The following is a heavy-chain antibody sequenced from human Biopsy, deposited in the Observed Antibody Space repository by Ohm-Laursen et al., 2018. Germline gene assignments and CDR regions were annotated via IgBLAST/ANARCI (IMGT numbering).Heavy chain of an antibody. D-gene: IGHD4-23*01. V-gene: IGHV3-11*01. CDR3: ARDTRWSPYHMDV. J-gene: IGHJ6*02. CDR1: GFTFQDHA. CDR2: ISSGGTTI. Sequence: SLRLSCAASGFTFQDHAMHWVRQAPGKGLEWVSYISSGGTTIYYADSVKGRFTISRDNAKNSLYLQMNSLRADDTAVYYCARDTRWSPYHMDVWGQGTTVTVSS.